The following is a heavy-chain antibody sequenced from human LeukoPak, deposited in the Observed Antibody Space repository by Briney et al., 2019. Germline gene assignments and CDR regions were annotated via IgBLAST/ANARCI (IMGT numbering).Heavy chain of an antibody. Sequence: AGGSLRLSCAASGFTFSSYGMHWVRQAPGKGLEWVAVISYDGSNKYYADSVKGRFTISRDNSKNTLYLQMNSLRAEDTAVYYCAKDEGIVVVPAAIDYWGQGTLVTVSP. CDR1: GFTFSSYG. D-gene: IGHD2-2*01. CDR2: ISYDGSNK. CDR3: AKDEGIVVVPAAIDY. V-gene: IGHV3-30*18. J-gene: IGHJ4*02.